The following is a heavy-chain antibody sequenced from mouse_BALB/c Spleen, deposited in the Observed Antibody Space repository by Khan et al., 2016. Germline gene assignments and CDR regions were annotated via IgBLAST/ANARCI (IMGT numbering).Heavy chain of an antibody. CDR3: ARSRGNYFDY. V-gene: IGHV3-2*02. CDR1: GYSITSDYA. Sequence: EVQLRESGPGLVKPSQSLSLTCTVTGYSITSDYAWNWIRQFPGNKLEWMGYISYSGSTSYNPSLKSRISITRDTSKNQFFLQLNSVTTEDTATYYCARSRGNYFDYWGQGTTLTVSS. J-gene: IGHJ2*01. CDR2: ISYSGST.